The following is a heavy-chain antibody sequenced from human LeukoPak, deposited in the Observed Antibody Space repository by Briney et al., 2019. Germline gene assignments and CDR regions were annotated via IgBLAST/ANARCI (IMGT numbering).Heavy chain of an antibody. CDR3: AKVAPGIDWYFDL. CDR2: VRDDGSNK. V-gene: IGHV3-30*02. J-gene: IGHJ2*01. CDR1: GFIFSTYG. D-gene: IGHD3-10*01. Sequence: GGSLRISCVASGFIFSTYGMHWVRQAPGKGLEWVAFVRDDGSNKDYVESVKGRFTISRDNSKNTLYLQMNSLRAEDTAVYYCAKVAPGIDWYFDLWGRGTLVTVSS.